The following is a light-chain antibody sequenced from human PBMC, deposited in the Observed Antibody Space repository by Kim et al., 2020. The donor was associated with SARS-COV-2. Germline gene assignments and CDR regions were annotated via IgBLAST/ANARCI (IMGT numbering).Light chain of an antibody. CDR2: DAS. Sequence: SASVGDRVTITCQASQDINNYLNWYQQKAGEAPKLLIYDASRLQTGVPSRFSGSELGTHFTFTISSLQPEDFATYYCQQYEKFPLTFGGGTKVEI. V-gene: IGKV1-33*01. J-gene: IGKJ4*01. CDR3: QQYEKFPLT. CDR1: QDINNY.